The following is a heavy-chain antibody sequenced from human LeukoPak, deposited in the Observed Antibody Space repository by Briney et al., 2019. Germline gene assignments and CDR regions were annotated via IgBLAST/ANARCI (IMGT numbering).Heavy chain of an antibody. V-gene: IGHV4-59*01. J-gene: IGHJ4*02. D-gene: IGHD6-13*01. CDR1: GGSISSYY. CDR3: ARGPGGIAAAGYYFDY. Sequence: PSETLSLTCTVSGGSISSYYWSWIRQPPGKGLECIGYIYYSGSTNYNPSLKSRVTISVDTSKNQFSLKLSSVTAADTAVYYCARGPGGIAAAGYYFDYWGQGTLVTVSS. CDR2: IYYSGST.